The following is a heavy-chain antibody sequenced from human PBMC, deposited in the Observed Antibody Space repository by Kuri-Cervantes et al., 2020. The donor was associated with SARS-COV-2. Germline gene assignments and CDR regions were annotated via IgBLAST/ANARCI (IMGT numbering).Heavy chain of an antibody. V-gene: IGHV1-69*05. CDR1: GGTFSSYA. Sequence: SVKVSCKASGGTFSSYAISWVRQAPGQGLEWMGGIIPIFGTANYAQKFQGRVTITRDTSASTAYMELSSLRSEDTAVYYCARDLNYDFWSGYRTNYYYYYGMDVWGQGTTVTVSS. CDR3: ARDLNYDFWSGYRTNYYYYYGMDV. D-gene: IGHD3-3*01. J-gene: IGHJ6*02. CDR2: IIPIFGTA.